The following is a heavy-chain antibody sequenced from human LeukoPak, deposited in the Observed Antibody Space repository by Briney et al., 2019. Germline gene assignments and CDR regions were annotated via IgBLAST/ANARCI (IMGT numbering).Heavy chain of an antibody. CDR1: GFTFSNYG. CDR2: IRYDGSNK. J-gene: IGHJ4*02. CDR3: ATSREWLVPETDY. Sequence: GGSLRLSCAASGFTFSNYGMHWVRQAPGKGLEWVAFIRYDGSNKYYADSVKGRFTNSRDNSKDTLYLQMNSLRAEDTAVYYCATSREWLVPETDYWGQGTLVTVSS. V-gene: IGHV3-30*02. D-gene: IGHD6-19*01.